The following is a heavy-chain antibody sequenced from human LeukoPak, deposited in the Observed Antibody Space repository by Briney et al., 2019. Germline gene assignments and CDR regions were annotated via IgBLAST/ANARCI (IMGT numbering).Heavy chain of an antibody. CDR2: IGTAGDT. CDR1: GFTFSSYS. D-gene: IGHD2-15*01. V-gene: IGHV3-13*01. Sequence: GGSLRLSCAASGFTFSSYSMNWVRQATGKGLEWVSAIGTAGDTYYPGSVKGRFTISRENAKNSLYLQMNSLRAGDTAVYYCARDRGSGGRPRDRGGMDVWGQGTTVTVSS. J-gene: IGHJ6*02. CDR3: ARDRGSGGRPRDRGGMDV.